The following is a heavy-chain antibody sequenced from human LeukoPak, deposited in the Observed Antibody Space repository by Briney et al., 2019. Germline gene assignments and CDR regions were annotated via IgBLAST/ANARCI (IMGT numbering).Heavy chain of an antibody. V-gene: IGHV4-39*07. J-gene: IGHJ4*02. D-gene: IGHD5-18*01. CDR3: ARVGQGYSYGHQDY. CDR2: IYYSGST. CDR1: GGSISSSSYY. Sequence: PSETLSLTCTVCGGSISSSSYYWGWIRQPPGKGLEWIGSIYYSGSTYYNPSLKSRVTISVDTSKNQFSLKLSSVTAADTAVYYCARVGQGYSYGHQDYWGQGTLVTVSS.